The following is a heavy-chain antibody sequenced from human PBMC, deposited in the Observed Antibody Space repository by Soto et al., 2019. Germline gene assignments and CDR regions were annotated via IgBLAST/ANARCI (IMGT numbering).Heavy chain of an antibody. Sequence: SETLSLTCAVSGGSISSSNWWSWVRQPPGKGLEWIGEIYHSGSTYYNPSLKSRVTISVDTSKNQFSLKLSSVTAADTAVYYCARTGDCSSTSCYAGYNWFDPWGQGNLVTVSS. CDR3: ARTGDCSSTSCYAGYNWFDP. CDR1: GGSISSSNW. CDR2: IYHSGST. V-gene: IGHV4-4*02. J-gene: IGHJ5*02. D-gene: IGHD2-2*01.